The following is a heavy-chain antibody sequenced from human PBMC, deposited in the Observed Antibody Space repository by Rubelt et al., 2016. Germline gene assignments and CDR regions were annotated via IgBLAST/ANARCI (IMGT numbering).Heavy chain of an antibody. D-gene: IGHD3-3*01. CDR3: ARVYYDFWSGSGNWWFDP. V-gene: IGHV3-23*01. J-gene: IGHJ5*02. CDR2: GSGGST. Sequence: GSGGSTYYADSVKGRFTISRDNSKNTLYLQMNSLRAEDTAVYYCARVYYDFWSGSGNWWFDPWGQGTLVTVSS.